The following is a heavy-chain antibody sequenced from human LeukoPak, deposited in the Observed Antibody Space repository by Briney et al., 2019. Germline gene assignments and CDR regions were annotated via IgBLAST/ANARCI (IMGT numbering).Heavy chain of an antibody. J-gene: IGHJ4*02. CDR1: GDSVSSNSAA. CDR3: ASKGVDPVVIYY. CDR2: TYYRSKWYN. D-gene: IGHD3-22*01. V-gene: IGHV6-1*01. Sequence: SQTLSLTCAISGDSVSSNSAAWNWIRQSPSRGLEWLGRTYYRSKWYNDYAVSVKSRITINPDTSKNQFSLKLSSVTAADTAVYYCASKGVDPVVIYYWGQGTLVTVSS.